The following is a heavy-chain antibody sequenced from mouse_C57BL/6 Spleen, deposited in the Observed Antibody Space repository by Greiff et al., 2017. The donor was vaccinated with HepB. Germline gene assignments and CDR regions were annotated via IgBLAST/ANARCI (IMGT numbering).Heavy chain of an antibody. CDR3: ARDPRFDY. V-gene: IGHV5-4*01. J-gene: IGHJ3*01. CDR2: ISDGGSYT. Sequence: EVKVVESGGGLVKPGGSLKLSCAASGFTFSSYAMSWVRQTPEKRLEWVATISDGGSYTYYPDNVKGRFTISRDNAKNNLYLQMSHLKSEDTAMYYCARDPRFDYWGQGTLVTVSA. CDR1: GFTFSSYA.